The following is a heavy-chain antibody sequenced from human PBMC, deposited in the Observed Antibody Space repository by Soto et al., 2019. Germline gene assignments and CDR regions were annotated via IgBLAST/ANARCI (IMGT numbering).Heavy chain of an antibody. CDR1: GGSISTPSW. CDR3: AYSTGWYRLDV. CDR2: VYHSGGN. D-gene: IGHD6-19*01. J-gene: IGHJ3*01. V-gene: IGHV4-4*02. Sequence: QGHLQESGPGLVKPSGTLSLTCAVSGGSISTPSWWTWVRQPPGKELEWIGDVYHSGGNNYNPSLMSRVTISLDKSKNQFSLKMMSVTAADTAIYYCAYSTGWYRLDVWGQGTMVIVSS.